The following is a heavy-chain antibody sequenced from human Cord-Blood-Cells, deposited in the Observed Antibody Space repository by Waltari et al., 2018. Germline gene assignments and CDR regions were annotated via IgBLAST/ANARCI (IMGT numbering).Heavy chain of an antibody. V-gene: IGHV1-69*01. D-gene: IGHD4-17*01. CDR3: ARSGAMTTVTHPDY. CDR2: ISPDLGTP. J-gene: IGHJ4*02. CDR1: GGTFSSYA. Sequence: QVQLVQSGAEVKKPGSSVKVSCKASGGTFSSYAISWVRQAPGQGLAWMGGISPDLGTPNYAQKFQGRVTIPADEATSTAYMELSSLRSEDTAVYYCARSGAMTTVTHPDYWGQGTLVTVSS.